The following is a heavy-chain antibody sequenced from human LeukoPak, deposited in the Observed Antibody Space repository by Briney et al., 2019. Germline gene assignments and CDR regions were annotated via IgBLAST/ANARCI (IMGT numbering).Heavy chain of an antibody. CDR1: GVTFSNYA. CDR3: ARTKHYDFWSGFDAFDI. J-gene: IGHJ3*02. CDR2: MNPNSGNT. Sequence: ASVKVSCKASGVTFSNYAISWVRQAPGQGLEWMGWMNPNSGNTGYAQKFQGRVTITRNTSISTAYMELSSLRSEDTAVYYCARTKHYDFWSGFDAFDIWGQGTMVTVSS. D-gene: IGHD3-3*01. V-gene: IGHV1-8*03.